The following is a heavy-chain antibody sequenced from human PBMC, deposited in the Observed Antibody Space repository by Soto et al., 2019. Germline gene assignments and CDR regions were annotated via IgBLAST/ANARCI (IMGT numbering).Heavy chain of an antibody. CDR1: GDSVSSNSAA. J-gene: IGHJ4*02. CDR3: ARVSITIFGVVLHFDY. D-gene: IGHD3-3*01. V-gene: IGHV6-1*01. Sequence: SQTLSLTCAISGDSVSSNSAAWNWIRQSPSRGLEWLGRTYYRSKWYNDYAVSVKSRITINPDTSKNQFSLQLNSVTPEDTAVYYCARVSITIFGVVLHFDYWGQGTLVTVSS. CDR2: TYYRSKWYN.